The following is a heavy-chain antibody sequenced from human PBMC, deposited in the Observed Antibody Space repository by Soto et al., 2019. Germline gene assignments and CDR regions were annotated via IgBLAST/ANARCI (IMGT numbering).Heavy chain of an antibody. J-gene: IGHJ6*02. Sequence: SETLSLTCTVSRGSISSYYWSWIRQPPGKGLEWIGYIYYSGSTNYNPSLKSRVTISVDTSKNQFSLKLNSMTAADTAVYYCAREGAARGYYYYGMDVWGQGTTVTVSS. D-gene: IGHD3-16*01. CDR1: RGSISSYY. CDR3: AREGAARGYYYYGMDV. CDR2: IYYSGST. V-gene: IGHV4-59*01.